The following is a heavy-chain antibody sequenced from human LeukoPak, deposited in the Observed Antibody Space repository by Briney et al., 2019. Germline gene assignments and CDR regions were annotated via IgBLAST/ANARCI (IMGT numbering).Heavy chain of an antibody. J-gene: IGHJ6*03. D-gene: IGHD3-10*01. CDR2: IYYSGYT. Sequence: SEALSLTCTVSGGSISSYYWSWIRQPPGKGLEWIGYIYYSGYTNYNPSLKGRVIISVDTSKNQFSLKLSSVTAADTAVYYCARVSRMVRGFGQYYYYYYMDVWGKGTTVTVSS. V-gene: IGHV4-59*01. CDR3: ARVSRMVRGFGQYYYYYYMDV. CDR1: GGSISSYY.